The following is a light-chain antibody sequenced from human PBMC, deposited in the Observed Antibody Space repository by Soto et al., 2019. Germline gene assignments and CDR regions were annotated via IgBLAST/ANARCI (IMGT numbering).Light chain of an antibody. CDR2: GAS. V-gene: IGKV3-20*01. CDR1: QMVRSSS. Sequence: ESVLTQSPGTLSLSPWERATLSCSASQMVRSSSLAWYQQKPGQAPRLLIYGASSRATGIPDRFSGSGSGTDFTLTISRLEPEDFAVYYCQQYGSSPPRTFGQGTKVDIK. J-gene: IGKJ1*01. CDR3: QQYGSSPPRT.